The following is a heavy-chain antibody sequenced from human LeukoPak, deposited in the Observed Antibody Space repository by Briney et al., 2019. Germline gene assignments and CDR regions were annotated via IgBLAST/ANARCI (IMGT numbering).Heavy chain of an antibody. J-gene: IGHJ4*02. Sequence: ASVKVSCKTSGYTFTGYGFNWVRQAPGQRLEWMGWISTYNGNTNFAQKLQGRVTMTTDTSTSTAYMELRSLRSDDTAVYYCARDRGYCTNAVCPADYWGQGTLVTVSS. V-gene: IGHV1-18*01. CDR1: GYTFTGYG. CDR3: ARDRGYCTNAVCPADY. D-gene: IGHD2-8*01. CDR2: ISTYNGNT.